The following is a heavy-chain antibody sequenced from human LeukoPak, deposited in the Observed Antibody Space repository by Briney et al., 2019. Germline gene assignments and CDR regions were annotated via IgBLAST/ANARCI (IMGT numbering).Heavy chain of an antibody. CDR2: INSDGSSI. J-gene: IGHJ4*02. CDR1: GFTFSRYW. V-gene: IGHV3-74*03. D-gene: IGHD3-10*01. Sequence: PGGSLRLSCVASGFTFSRYWMHWVRQAPGKGLVWVSRINSDGSSITYADSVKGRFTISRDKAKNTLYLQMTSLRVEDTAVYYCGRVSGAADSGGQGPLVTASS. CDR3: GRVSGAADS.